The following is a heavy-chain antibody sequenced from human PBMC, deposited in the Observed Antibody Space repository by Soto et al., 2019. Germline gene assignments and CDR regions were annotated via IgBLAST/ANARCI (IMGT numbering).Heavy chain of an antibody. D-gene: IGHD3-3*01. J-gene: IGHJ4*02. V-gene: IGHV2-70*12. Sequence: SGPTLVNPTQTLTLTCTFSGFSLTTFEMCVTWIRQPPGKALEWLARIDWDGDTYFSTSLKTRLSISKDTSKNQVVLRMTNMDPFDTATYYCARVRDEYDYFDYWGQGTLVTVSS. CDR2: IDWDGDT. CDR3: ARVRDEYDYFDY. CDR1: GFSLTTFEMC.